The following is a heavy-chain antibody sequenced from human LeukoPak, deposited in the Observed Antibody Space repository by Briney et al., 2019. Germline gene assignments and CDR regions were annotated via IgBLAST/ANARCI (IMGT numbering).Heavy chain of an antibody. D-gene: IGHD2-21*02. Sequence: GGSLRLSCAASGFSFSNYAMTWVRQAPGKGLEWVSGIRGSGGTTNYADSVKGRFTISRDNSKNTLSLQMNSLRAEDTAVYYCAKGTYCGGDCYSLFDYWGQGTLVTVSS. V-gene: IGHV3-23*01. CDR1: GFSFSNYA. J-gene: IGHJ4*02. CDR3: AKGTYCGGDCYSLFDY. CDR2: IRGSGGTT.